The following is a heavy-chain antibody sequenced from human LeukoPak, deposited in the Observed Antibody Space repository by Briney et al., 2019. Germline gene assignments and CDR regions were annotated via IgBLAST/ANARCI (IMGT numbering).Heavy chain of an antibody. CDR2: ISAYNGNT. J-gene: IGHJ4*02. V-gene: IGHV1-18*01. CDR3: ARGSYTYYYDY. D-gene: IGHD3-16*02. Sequence: EASVTVSCKASGGTFSSYGISWVRQAPGQGLEWMGWISAYNGNTNYAQKLQGRVTMTTDTSTSTAYMELRSLRSDDTAVYYCARGSYTYYYDYWGQGTLVTVSS. CDR1: GGTFSSYG.